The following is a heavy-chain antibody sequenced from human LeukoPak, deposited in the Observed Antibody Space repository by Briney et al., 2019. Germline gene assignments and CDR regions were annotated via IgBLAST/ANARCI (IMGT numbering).Heavy chain of an antibody. CDR1: GFTFSSYS. CDR3: ARDRVFYYDSSGSPRGYYFDS. Sequence: GGSLRLSCAASGFTFSSYSMNWVRQAPGKGLEWVSYISSSSSTIYYADSVKGRFTISRDNAKNSLYLQMNSLRDEGTAVYYCARDRVFYYDSSGSPRGYYFDSGGRGTLVTVSS. V-gene: IGHV3-48*02. CDR2: ISSSSSTI. D-gene: IGHD3-22*01. J-gene: IGHJ4*02.